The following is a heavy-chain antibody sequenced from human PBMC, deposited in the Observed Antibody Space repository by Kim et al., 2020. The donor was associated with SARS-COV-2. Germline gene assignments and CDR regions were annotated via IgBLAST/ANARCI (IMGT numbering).Heavy chain of an antibody. D-gene: IGHD6-19*01. V-gene: IGHV1-69*13. Sequence: SVKVSCKASGGTFSSYAISWVRQAPGQGLEWMGGIIPIFGTANYAQKFQGRVTITADESTSTAYMELSSLRSEDTAVYYCARDERSSSGWYNKQDAFDIWGQGTMVTVSS. J-gene: IGHJ3*02. CDR2: IIPIFGTA. CDR3: ARDERSSSGWYNKQDAFDI. CDR1: GGTFSSYA.